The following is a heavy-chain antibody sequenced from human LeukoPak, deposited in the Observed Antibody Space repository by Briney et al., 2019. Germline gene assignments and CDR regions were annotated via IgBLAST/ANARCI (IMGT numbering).Heavy chain of an antibody. CDR2: INSGGTPI. D-gene: IGHD5-24*01. CDR3: AKSGVEMATLYYFDY. V-gene: IGHV3-48*03. Sequence: PGGSLRLSCAASGFIFSNYEMNWVRQAPGKGLEWISYINSGGTPIYYADSVKGRFTISRDNSKNTLYLQMNSLRAEDTAVYYCAKSGVEMATLYYFDYWGQGTLVTVSS. J-gene: IGHJ4*02. CDR1: GFIFSNYE.